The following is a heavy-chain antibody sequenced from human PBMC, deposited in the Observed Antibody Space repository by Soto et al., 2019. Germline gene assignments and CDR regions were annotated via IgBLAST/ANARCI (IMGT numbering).Heavy chain of an antibody. D-gene: IGHD6-13*01. CDR1: GGTFSSYA. CDR3: ARVNQYSSIEIAAAVFDY. CDR2: IIPIFGTA. Sequence: ASVKVSCKASGGTFSSYAISWVRPAPGQGLEWMGGIIPIFGTANYAQKFQGRVTITADESTSTAYMELSSLRSEDTAVYYCARVNQYSSIEIAAAVFDYWGQGTLVTVSS. V-gene: IGHV1-69*13. J-gene: IGHJ4*02.